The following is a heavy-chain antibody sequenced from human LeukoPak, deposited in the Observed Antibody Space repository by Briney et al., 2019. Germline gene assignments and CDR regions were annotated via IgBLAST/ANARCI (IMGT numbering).Heavy chain of an antibody. J-gene: IGHJ4*02. V-gene: IGHV4-34*01. CDR2: INHSGST. CDR1: DGSFSGYY. CDR3: ARGKGYYDSSGYYY. Sequence: SETLSLTCGDYDGSFSGYYWSWLRQPPGKGLEWIGEINHSGSTKYNASLKSRVTISVDTSKNQFPLKLSSVTAADTAVYYCARGKGYYDSSGYYYWGQGTLVTVSS. D-gene: IGHD3-22*01.